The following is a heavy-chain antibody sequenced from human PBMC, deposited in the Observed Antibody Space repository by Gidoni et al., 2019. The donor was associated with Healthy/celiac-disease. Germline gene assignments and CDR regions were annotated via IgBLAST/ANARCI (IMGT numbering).Heavy chain of an antibody. V-gene: IGHV3-23*01. CDR2: ISGSGGST. Sequence: EVQLLESGGGLVQPGGSLSLSCAASGFTFSSYARSWVRQAPGKGLEWVSDISGSGGSTYYEDSVKGRFTISRDNSKNTLYLQMNSLRAEDTAVYYCAKDPPAPRDDYWGQGTLVTVSS. CDR3: AKDPPAPRDDY. CDR1: GFTFSSYA. J-gene: IGHJ4*02.